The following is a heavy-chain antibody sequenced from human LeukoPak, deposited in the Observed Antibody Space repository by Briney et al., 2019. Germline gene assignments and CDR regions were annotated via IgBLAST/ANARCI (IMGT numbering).Heavy chain of an antibody. Sequence: GSSLRLSCAASGLTFSSYAMHWVRQAPGKGLEWVAVISYDGNNKYYADSVKGRFTISRDNSKNTLYLQMNSLRAEDTAVYYCAREFSDCTNGVCYAYFDYWGQGTLVTVSS. CDR2: ISYDGNNK. D-gene: IGHD2-8*01. V-gene: IGHV3-30-3*01. CDR3: AREFSDCTNGVCYAYFDY. CDR1: GLTFSSYA. J-gene: IGHJ4*02.